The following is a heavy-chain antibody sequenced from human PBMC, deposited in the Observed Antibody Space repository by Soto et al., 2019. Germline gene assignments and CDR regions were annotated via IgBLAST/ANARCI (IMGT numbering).Heavy chain of an antibody. CDR1: GYSFTSYW. CDR3: ARLPPSSYYYYYMDV. D-gene: IGHD2-2*01. Sequence: GESLKISCKGSGYSFTSYWIGWVRQMSGKGLEWMGIIYPGDSDTRYSPSFQGQVTISADKSISTAYLQWSSLKASDTAMYYCARLPPSSYYYYYMDVWGKGTTVTVSS. CDR2: IYPGDSDT. J-gene: IGHJ6*03. V-gene: IGHV5-51*01.